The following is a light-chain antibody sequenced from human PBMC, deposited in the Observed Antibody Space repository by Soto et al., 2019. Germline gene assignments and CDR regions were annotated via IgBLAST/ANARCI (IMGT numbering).Light chain of an antibody. CDR3: QQFSSYPLT. CDR1: QSVSSN. CDR2: GAS. V-gene: IGKV3-15*01. J-gene: IGKJ4*01. Sequence: EIVMTHSPATLSVSPGEIATLSCGASQSVSSNLAWYQQKPGQAPRLLIYGASTRATGIPARFSGSGSGTDFTHTISRLEPEDFAVYYCQQFSSYPLTFGGGTKVDIK.